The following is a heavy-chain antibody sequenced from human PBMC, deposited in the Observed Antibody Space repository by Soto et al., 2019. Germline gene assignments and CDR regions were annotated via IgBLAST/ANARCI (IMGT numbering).Heavy chain of an antibody. V-gene: IGHV5-51*01. CDR1: GYRFSSYW. J-gene: IGHJ3*01. CDR3: ARQEYSSWSPAFDF. Sequence: GESLKISCKGSGYRFSSYWIGWVRQMPGKGLGWMGIIYAGDSDTRYSPSFQGQVTISADKSFSTAYLQWSSLKASDTSMYYCARQEYSSWSPAFDFWGQGTMVTVSS. CDR2: IYAGDSDT. D-gene: IGHD6-6*01.